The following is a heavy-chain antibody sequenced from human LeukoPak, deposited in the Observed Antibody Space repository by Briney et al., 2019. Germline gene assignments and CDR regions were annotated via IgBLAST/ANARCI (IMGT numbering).Heavy chain of an antibody. CDR3: ARAPSGWYPDY. D-gene: IGHD6-19*01. V-gene: IGHV3-30*04. Sequence: GRSLRLSCAASGFTFSSYAMHWVRQAPGKGLEWVAVISYDGSNKYYADSVKGRFTISRDNSKNTLYLQMNSLRAEDTAVYYCARAPSGWYPDYWGQGTLVTVSS. CDR1: GFTFSSYA. CDR2: ISYDGSNK. J-gene: IGHJ4*02.